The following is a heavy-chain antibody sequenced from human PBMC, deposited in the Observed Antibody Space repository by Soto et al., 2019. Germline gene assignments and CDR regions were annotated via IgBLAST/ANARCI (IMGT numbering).Heavy chain of an antibody. Sequence: QVQLVQSGAEVKKPGASVKVSCKASGYTFTSYGISWVRQAPGQGLEWMGWISTYNGNTKYAQKLKGRVTMTTNSSTSTEYMELRSLRSDDTAVFYGAREMVRGVGSDYWGQGTLVTVSS. CDR1: GYTFTSYG. J-gene: IGHJ4*02. V-gene: IGHV1-18*01. CDR3: AREMVRGVGSDY. D-gene: IGHD3-10*01. CDR2: ISTYNGNT.